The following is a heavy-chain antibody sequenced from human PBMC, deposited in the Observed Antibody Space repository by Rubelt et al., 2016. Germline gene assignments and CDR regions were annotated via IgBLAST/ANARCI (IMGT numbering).Heavy chain of an antibody. V-gene: IGHV4-59*08. CDR1: GGSISNYY. D-gene: IGHD2-2*01. CDR2: IYYSGST. CDR3: AGELPAAGAGWFDP. Sequence: QVQLQESGPGLVKPSETLSLTCTVSGGSISNYYWGWIRQPPGKGLEWIGSIYYSGSTNSNPSLKSRVTMSVDTSKNQVSLRLSSGSAADTAVFYCAGELPAAGAGWFDPWGQGTLVTVSS. J-gene: IGHJ5*02.